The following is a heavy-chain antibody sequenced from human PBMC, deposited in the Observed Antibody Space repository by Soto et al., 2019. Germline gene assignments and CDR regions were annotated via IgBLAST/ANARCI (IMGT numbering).Heavy chain of an antibody. D-gene: IGHD6-13*01. CDR1: GYTFTSYA. J-gene: IGHJ6*02. Sequence: ASVKVSCKASGYTFTSYAMHWVRQAPGQRLEWMGWINAGNGNTKYSQKFQGRVTITRDTSASTAYMELSSLRSEDTAVYYCARVPPTQQLVLLGMDVWGQGTTVTVSS. CDR2: INAGNGNT. V-gene: IGHV1-3*01. CDR3: ARVPPTQQLVLLGMDV.